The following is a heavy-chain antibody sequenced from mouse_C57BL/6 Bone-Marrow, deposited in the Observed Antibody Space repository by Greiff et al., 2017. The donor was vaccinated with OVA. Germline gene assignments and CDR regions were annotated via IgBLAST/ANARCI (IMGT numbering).Heavy chain of an antibody. Sequence: QVQLKQPGAELVRPGSSVKLSCKASGYTFTSYWMHWVKQRPIQGLEWIGNIDPSDSETHYNQKFKDKATLTVDKSSSTAYMQLSSLTSEDSAVYYCARSWLLRPTQTPFAYWGQGTLVTVSA. CDR2: IDPSDSET. CDR3: ARSWLLRPTQTPFAY. J-gene: IGHJ3*01. V-gene: IGHV1-52*01. CDR1: GYTFTSYW.